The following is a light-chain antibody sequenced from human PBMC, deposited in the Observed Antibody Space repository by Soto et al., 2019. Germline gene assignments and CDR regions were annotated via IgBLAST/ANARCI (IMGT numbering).Light chain of an antibody. V-gene: IGLV2-14*01. Sequence: QSALAQPASVSGSPGQSITISCTGTSSDVGGYRYVSWYQQHPGKAPKLMIYEVSNRPSGVSNRFSGSKSGNTASLTISGLQAEDEADYYCSSYTSGSTYVFGT. CDR1: SSDVGGYRY. CDR3: SSYTSGSTYV. J-gene: IGLJ1*01. CDR2: EVS.